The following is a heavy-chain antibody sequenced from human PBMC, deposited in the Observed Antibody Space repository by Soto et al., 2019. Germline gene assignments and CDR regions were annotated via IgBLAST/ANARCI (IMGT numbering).Heavy chain of an antibody. CDR1: GFTVSQNY. V-gene: IGHV3-66*04. D-gene: IGHD2-21*01. CDR2: IYSGGTT. J-gene: IGHJ5*02. Sequence: EVQLVESGGGLVQPGWSLRLSCAASGFTVSQNYMSWVRQAPGKGLECVSVIYSGGTTYYADSVKDRFTISRENSKNTLYLQMDSLSAADTAIYYCARLDLPAYGRGDDLWEQGRLITVSS. CDR3: ARLDLPAYGRGDDL.